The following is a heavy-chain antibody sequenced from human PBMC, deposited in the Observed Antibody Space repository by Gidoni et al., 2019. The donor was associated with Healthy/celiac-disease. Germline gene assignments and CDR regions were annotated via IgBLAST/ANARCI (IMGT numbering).Heavy chain of an antibody. Sequence: QVQLVESGGGVVQPGRSLRLSCAASGFTCSSYAMHWVRQAPGKGLEWVAVISYDGSNKYYADSVKGRFTIPRDNSKNTLYLQMNSLRAEDTAVYYCASIVVVPAADYDAFDIWGQGTMVTVSS. CDR2: ISYDGSNK. V-gene: IGHV3-30-3*01. CDR1: GFTCSSYA. D-gene: IGHD2-2*01. J-gene: IGHJ3*02. CDR3: ASIVVVPAADYDAFDI.